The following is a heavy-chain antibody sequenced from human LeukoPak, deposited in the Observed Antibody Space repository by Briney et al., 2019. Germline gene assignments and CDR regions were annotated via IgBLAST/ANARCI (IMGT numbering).Heavy chain of an antibody. D-gene: IGHD3-3*01. CDR3: AKDTAIQFLEPAF. CDR2: IWFDGSVK. CDR1: GFTFTNYD. J-gene: IGHJ4*02. Sequence: GGSLRLSCAASGFTFTNYDMSWVRQAPGKGLEWVAAIWFDGSVKHYSDAVKGRFTISRDNSLNTLYLQMNSVRVEDTAMYYCAKDTAIQFLEPAFWGQGTLVTVFS. V-gene: IGHV3-33*06.